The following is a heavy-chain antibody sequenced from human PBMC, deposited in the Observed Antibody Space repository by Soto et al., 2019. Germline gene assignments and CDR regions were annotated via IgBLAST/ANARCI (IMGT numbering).Heavy chain of an antibody. D-gene: IGHD3-10*01. CDR2: VIPMFGTA. CDR1: GGIFTASA. J-gene: IGHJ6*02. CDR3: AVGFKLDYYSLDV. V-gene: IGHV1-69*01. Sequence: QVQLVQSGAEVRKPGSSVKVSCRSSGGIFTASAISWVRQAPGQGPEWMGGVIPMFGTANYPQRFQGRVTINADESTNTGYMQRSSLRSEDTAVYFCAVGFKLDYYSLDVWGQGTTVTVSS.